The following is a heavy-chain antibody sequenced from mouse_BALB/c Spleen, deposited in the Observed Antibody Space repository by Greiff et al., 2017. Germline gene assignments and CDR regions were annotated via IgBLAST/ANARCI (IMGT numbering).Heavy chain of an antibody. CDR3: AAYDSAMDY. Sequence: VQLQQSGAELSRPGASVKLSCKASGYTFTSYWMQWVKQRPGQGLEWIGAIYPGDGDTRYTQKFKGKATLTADKSSSTAYMQLSSLASEDSAVYYCAAYDSAMDYWGQGTSVTVSS. CDR2: IYPGDGDT. J-gene: IGHJ4*01. CDR1: GYTFTSYW. V-gene: IGHV1-87*01. D-gene: IGHD2-12*01.